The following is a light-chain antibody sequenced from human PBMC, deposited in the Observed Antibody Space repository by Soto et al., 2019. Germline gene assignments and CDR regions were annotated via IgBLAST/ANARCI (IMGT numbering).Light chain of an antibody. CDR1: TSDVGGYNL. CDR2: EGT. CDR3: CSHASSSSYV. V-gene: IGLV2-23*01. J-gene: IGLJ1*01. Sequence: QSVLTQPAAVSFSPGRSITISGIGTTSDVGGYNLVSWYQQHTAKAPKLLIYEGTQRPSGVSSRFSGSKSGNTASLTISGLQAEDEADYYCCSHASSSSYVFGTGTKVTVL.